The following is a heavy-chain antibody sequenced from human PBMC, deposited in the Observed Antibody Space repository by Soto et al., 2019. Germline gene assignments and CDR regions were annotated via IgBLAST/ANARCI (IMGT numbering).Heavy chain of an antibody. V-gene: IGHV3-7*03. CDR3: ATSYCSGGSCYSIWYFDL. CDR1: GFTFSSYA. D-gene: IGHD2-15*01. J-gene: IGHJ2*01. Sequence: GGSLRLSCAASGFTFSSYAMSWVRQAPGKGLEWVANIKQDGSDKYYVDSVKGRFTISRDNAKNSLYLQMNSLRAEDTAVYYCATSYCSGGSCYSIWYFDLWGRGTLVTVSS. CDR2: IKQDGSDK.